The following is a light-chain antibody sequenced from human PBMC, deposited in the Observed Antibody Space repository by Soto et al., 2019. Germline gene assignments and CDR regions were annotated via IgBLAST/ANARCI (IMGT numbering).Light chain of an antibody. CDR3: AAWDDSLSGLV. CDR2: RNN. CDR1: SSNIGSNY. V-gene: IGLV1-47*01. J-gene: IGLJ1*01. Sequence: QSVLTQPPSASGTPGQRVTIFCSGSSSNIGSNYVYWYQQLPGTAPKLLIYRNNQRPSGVPDRFSGSKSGTSASLAISGLRSEDEADYYCAAWDDSLSGLVFGTGTKVTVL.